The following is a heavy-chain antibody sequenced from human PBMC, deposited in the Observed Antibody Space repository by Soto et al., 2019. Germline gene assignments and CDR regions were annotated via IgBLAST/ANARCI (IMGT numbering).Heavy chain of an antibody. CDR3: ARVNRFMKWLPGGVITSSPPKNNECYYYYMDV. CDR1: GFTFSSYD. D-gene: IGHD3-3*01. Sequence: GGSLRLSCAASGFTFSSYDMHWVRQATGKGLKWVSAIGTAGDTYYPGSVKGRFTISRENAKNSLYLQMNSRRTGDMAVYYCARVNRFMKWLPGGVITSSPPKNNECYYYYMDVWGKGTTVTVSS. V-gene: IGHV3-13*01. J-gene: IGHJ6*03. CDR2: IGTAGDT.